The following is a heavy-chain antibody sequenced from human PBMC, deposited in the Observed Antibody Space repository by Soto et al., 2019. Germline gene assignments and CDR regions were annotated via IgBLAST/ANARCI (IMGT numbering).Heavy chain of an antibody. CDR2: IYHSGST. Sequence: QVQLQESGPGLVKPSGTLSLTCAVSGGSISSSNWWSWVRQPPGKGLEWIGEIYHSGSTNYNPSLKSRVXXXVXXSKNQFSLQLSSVTAADTAVYYCARVAVAGTRVDYWGQGTLVTVSS. CDR3: ARVAVAGTRVDY. D-gene: IGHD6-19*01. J-gene: IGHJ4*02. V-gene: IGHV4-4*02. CDR1: GGSISSSNW.